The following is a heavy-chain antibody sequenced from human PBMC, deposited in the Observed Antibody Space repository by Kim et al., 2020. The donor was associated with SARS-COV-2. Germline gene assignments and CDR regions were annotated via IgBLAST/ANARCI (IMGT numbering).Heavy chain of an antibody. CDR1: GLTFNNAW. Sequence: GGSLRLSCAASGLTFNNAWMSWVRQAPGKGLEWVGRIKSDTDGGAADYAATVKGRFTISRDDFINTLYLQMNSLQTEDTTVYYCRTALRWDHHGVDYWGQGTLVTVSS. J-gene: IGHJ4*02. V-gene: IGHV3-15*01. D-gene: IGHD1-26*01. CDR3: RTALRWDHHGVDY. CDR2: IKSDTDGGAA.